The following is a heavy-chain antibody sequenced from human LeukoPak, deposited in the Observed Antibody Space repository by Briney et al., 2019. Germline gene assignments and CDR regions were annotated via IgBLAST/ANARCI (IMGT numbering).Heavy chain of an antibody. CDR3: VKDYGGNSGGFDY. CDR2: ISWNSGSI. V-gene: IGHV3-9*01. D-gene: IGHD4-23*01. J-gene: IGHJ4*02. CDR1: GFKFDEYA. Sequence: SLRLSCAGSGFKFDEYAMHWVRQAPGKGLEWVSGISWNSGSIGYGDSVKGRITISRDNAKHLLYLQMNSLRGEDTALYYCVKDYGGNSGGFDYWGQGTLVTVSS.